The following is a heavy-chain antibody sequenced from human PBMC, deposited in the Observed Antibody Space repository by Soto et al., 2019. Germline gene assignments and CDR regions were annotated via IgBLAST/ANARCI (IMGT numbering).Heavy chain of an antibody. V-gene: IGHV4-31*03. D-gene: IGHD2-2*02. CDR1: GGSISSGGYY. J-gene: IGHJ4*02. Sequence: SETLSLTCTVSGGSISSGGYYWSWIRQHPGKGLEWIGYIYYSGSTYFNPSLKSRLTISVDTSKNQFSLQLSSVTAADTAVYYCARARFQVLYGKPYFDSWGQGTLVTVSS. CDR2: IYYSGST. CDR3: ARARFQVLYGKPYFDS.